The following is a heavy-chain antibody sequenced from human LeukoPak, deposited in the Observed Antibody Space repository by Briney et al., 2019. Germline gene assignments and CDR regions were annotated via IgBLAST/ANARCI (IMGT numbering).Heavy chain of an antibody. CDR2: ISYDGSNK. D-gene: IGHD1-26*01. CDR1: GFTFSSYG. Sequence: AGSLRLSCAASGFTFSSYGMHWVRQAPGKGLEWVAVISYDGSNKYYADSVKGRFTISRDNSKNTLYLQMNSLRAEDTAVYYCAKDKMRGASNYFDYWGQGTLVTVSS. CDR3: AKDKMRGASNYFDY. V-gene: IGHV3-30*18. J-gene: IGHJ4*02.